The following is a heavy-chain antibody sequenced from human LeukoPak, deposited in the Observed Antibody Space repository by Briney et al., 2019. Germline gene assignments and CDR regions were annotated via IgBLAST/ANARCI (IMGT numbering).Heavy chain of an antibody. D-gene: IGHD6-13*01. CDR3: ARIGISARGTNFHH. J-gene: IGHJ1*01. V-gene: IGHV1-2*02. CDR2: INPNSGGT. Sequence: ASVKVSCKASGYTFTGYYMHWVRQAPGQGLEWMGWINPNSGGTNYAQKFQGRVTMTRDTSINTAYMELSRLRSDDTALYYCARIGISARGTNFHHWGQGTLVTVSS. CDR1: GYTFTGYY.